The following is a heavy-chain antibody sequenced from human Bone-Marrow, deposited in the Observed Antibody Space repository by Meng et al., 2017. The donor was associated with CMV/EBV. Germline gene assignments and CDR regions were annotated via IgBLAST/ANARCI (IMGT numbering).Heavy chain of an antibody. D-gene: IGHD6-13*01. Sequence: GESLKISCAASGFTFSSYSMNWVRQAPGKGLEWVSSISSSSYIYYADSVKGRFTISRDNAKNSLYLQMNSLRAEDTAVYYCAVREWDSSSWYGYYYGMDVWGQGTTVTVSS. V-gene: IGHV3-21*01. CDR3: AVREWDSSSWYGYYYGMDV. J-gene: IGHJ6*02. CDR2: ISSSSYI. CDR1: GFTFSSYS.